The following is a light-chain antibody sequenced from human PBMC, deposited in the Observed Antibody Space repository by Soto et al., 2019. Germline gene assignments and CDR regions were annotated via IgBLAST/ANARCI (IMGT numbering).Light chain of an antibody. CDR1: GSSIGTNT. V-gene: IGLV1-44*01. CDR3: AAWDARLNNVL. CDR2: GDN. Sequence: QSVLTQPPSASGTPGQRVTISCSGSGSSIGTNTVNWYRQLPGTAPKLLIYGDNQRPSGVPDRFSASKSGTSASLAISGLQSEDEADYYCAAWDARLNNVLFGGGTKLTVL. J-gene: IGLJ2*01.